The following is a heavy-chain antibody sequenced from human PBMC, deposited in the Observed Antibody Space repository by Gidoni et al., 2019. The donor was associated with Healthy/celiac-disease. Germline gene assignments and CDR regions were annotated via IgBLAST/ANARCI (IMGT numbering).Heavy chain of an antibody. V-gene: IGHV1-18*01. Sequence: QVQLVQSGAEVQKPGASVKVSCKASGYPFSSYGISWVRQAPGQGLEWMGWISAYNGNTNYAQKLQGRVTMTTDTSTSTAYMELRSLRSDDTAVYYCARDLTAVTNVYYYYYYGMDVWGQGTTVTVSS. CDR2: ISAYNGNT. CDR1: GYPFSSYG. D-gene: IGHD4-17*01. CDR3: ARDLTAVTNVYYYYYYGMDV. J-gene: IGHJ6*02.